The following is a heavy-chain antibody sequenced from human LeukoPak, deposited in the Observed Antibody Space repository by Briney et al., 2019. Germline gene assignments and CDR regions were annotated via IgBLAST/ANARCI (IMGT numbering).Heavy chain of an antibody. CDR2: IKQDGGEQ. CDR1: GFPFSSYW. J-gene: IGHJ4*02. D-gene: IGHD2-15*01. Sequence: GGSLRLSCAASGFPFSSYWMSWVRQAPGKGLEWVANIKQDGGEQYYVDSVKGRFTISRDNAKNSLYLQMNSLRAEDTAVYYCARVPNVVHFDYWGQGTLVTVSS. V-gene: IGHV3-7*01. CDR3: ARVPNVVHFDY.